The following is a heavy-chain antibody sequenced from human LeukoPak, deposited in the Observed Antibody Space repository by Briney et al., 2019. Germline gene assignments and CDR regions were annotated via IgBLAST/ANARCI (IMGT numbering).Heavy chain of an antibody. CDR3: ARDRYSLWGAYYYYGMDV. CDR2: IYYSGST. Sequence: PSETLSLTCTVSGGSISSSSYYWGWIRQPPGKGLEWIGSIYYSGSTYYNTSLKSRVTISVDTSKNQFSLKLSSVTAADTAMYYCARDRYSLWGAYYYYGMDVWGQGTTVTVSS. V-gene: IGHV4-39*07. J-gene: IGHJ6*02. D-gene: IGHD5-18*01. CDR1: GGSISSSSYY.